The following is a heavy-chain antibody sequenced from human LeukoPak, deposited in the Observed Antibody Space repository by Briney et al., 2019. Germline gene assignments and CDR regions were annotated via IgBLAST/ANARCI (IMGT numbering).Heavy chain of an antibody. Sequence: NPSETLSLTCTVSGGSISSYYWSWIRQPPGKGLEWIGYIYYSGSTYYNPSLKSRVTISVDTSKNQFSLKLSSVTAADTAVYYCARSGAYCGGDCYYYYGMDVWGQGTTVTVSS. D-gene: IGHD2-21*02. CDR3: ARSGAYCGGDCYYYYGMDV. CDR1: GGSISSYY. V-gene: IGHV4-59*08. CDR2: IYYSGST. J-gene: IGHJ6*02.